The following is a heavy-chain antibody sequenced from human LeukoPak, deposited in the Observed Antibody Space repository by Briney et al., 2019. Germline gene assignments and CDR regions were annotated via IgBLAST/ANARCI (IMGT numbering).Heavy chain of an antibody. D-gene: IGHD3-3*01. V-gene: IGHV3-23*01. Sequence: GGSLRLSCAASGFTVSSNYMSWVRQAPGKGLEWVSTISDSGDNTYYADSVKGRFTISRDNSKNTLYLQMNSLRAEDTAVYYCAKANSITIFGVISPVDYWGQGTLVTVSS. J-gene: IGHJ4*02. CDR1: GFTVSSNY. CDR3: AKANSITIFGVISPVDY. CDR2: ISDSGDNT.